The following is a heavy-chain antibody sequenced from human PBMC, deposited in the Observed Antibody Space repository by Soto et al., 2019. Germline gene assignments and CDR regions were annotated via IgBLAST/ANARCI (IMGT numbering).Heavy chain of an antibody. CDR3: VRGGSNYAS. CDR1: GFTFSDSW. Sequence: EVQLVESGGGLVQPGGSLRLSCTASGFTFSDSWMTWVRQAPGKGLEWVARIKPDESEKKYADSVKGRFSISRDNAKNSMYVQMDSLRVEDTAGYYCVRGGSNYASWGQGTLVTVSS. V-gene: IGHV3-7*01. D-gene: IGHD4-4*01. CDR2: IKPDESEK. J-gene: IGHJ5*02.